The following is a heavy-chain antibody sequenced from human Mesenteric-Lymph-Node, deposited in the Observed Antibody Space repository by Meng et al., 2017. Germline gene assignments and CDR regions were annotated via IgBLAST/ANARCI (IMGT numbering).Heavy chain of an antibody. CDR1: GGSLSGYY. CDR2: VYHNGVT. V-gene: IGHV4-34*02. D-gene: IGHD3-10*01. CDR3: ARGGATPMIIKY. Sequence: QVQLKQWGAEVVKPSETLSLTCAVYGGSLSGYYWSWIRQPPGKGLEWMGEVYHNGVTKYSPSLRSRVVISIDTSKNQFSLNLRSVSAADTAMHYCARGGATPMIIKYWGPGTLVTVSS. J-gene: IGHJ4*02.